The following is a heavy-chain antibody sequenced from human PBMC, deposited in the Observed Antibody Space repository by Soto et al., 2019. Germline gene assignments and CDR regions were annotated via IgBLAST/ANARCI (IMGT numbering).Heavy chain of an antibody. D-gene: IGHD2-21*02. V-gene: IGHV1-8*01. CDR1: GYTFTRYD. Sequence: GASVKVSWKASGYTFTRYDIKWGRQATGQGLEWMGWMNPNSGNTGYAQKFQGRVTMTRNTSISTAYMELSSLRSEDTAVYYCARERGDFATVRFDPWGQGTLVTVSS. J-gene: IGHJ5*02. CDR2: MNPNSGNT. CDR3: ARERGDFATVRFDP.